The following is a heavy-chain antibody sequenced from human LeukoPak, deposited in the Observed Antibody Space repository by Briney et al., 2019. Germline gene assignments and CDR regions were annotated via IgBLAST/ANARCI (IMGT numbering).Heavy chain of an antibody. CDR1: GGSFSTYY. D-gene: IGHD2-15*01. Sequence: SETLSLTCTVSGGSFSTYYWSWIRQPPGKGLEWIGYIYYTGNTNYNPSLKSRVTISVDTSKNQFSLKLSSVTAADTAVYYCARDIVVVVVAATLGFDPWGQGTLVTVSS. CDR3: ARDIVVVVVAATLGFDP. V-gene: IGHV4-59*12. J-gene: IGHJ5*02. CDR2: IYYTGNT.